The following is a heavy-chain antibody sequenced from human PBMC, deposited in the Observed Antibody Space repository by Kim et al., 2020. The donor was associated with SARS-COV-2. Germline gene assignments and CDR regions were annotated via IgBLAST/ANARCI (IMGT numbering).Heavy chain of an antibody. CDR3: AKDGRVVVTYYYFDY. D-gene: IGHD3-22*01. V-gene: IGHV3-30*18. CDR2: ISYDGSNK. J-gene: IGHJ4*02. Sequence: GGSLRLSCAASGFTFSSYGMHWVRQAPGKGLEWVAVISYDGSNKYYADSVKGRFTISRDNSKNTLYLQMNSLRAEDTAVYYCAKDGRVVVTYYYFDYWGQGTLVTVSS. CDR1: GFTFSSYG.